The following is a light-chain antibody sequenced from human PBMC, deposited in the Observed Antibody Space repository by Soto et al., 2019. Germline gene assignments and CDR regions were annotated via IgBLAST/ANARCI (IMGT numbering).Light chain of an antibody. Sequence: QSVLTQPASVSGSPGQSITISCTGTSSDVGSYNLVSWYQQHPGKAPKLIIYEGTHRPSGVSNRFSGSKSGNTASLTISGLQAEDEDHYYCSSYAGRVVFGGGTKVTVL. CDR1: SSDVGSYNL. CDR2: EGT. V-gene: IGLV2-23*01. CDR3: SSYAGRVV. J-gene: IGLJ2*01.